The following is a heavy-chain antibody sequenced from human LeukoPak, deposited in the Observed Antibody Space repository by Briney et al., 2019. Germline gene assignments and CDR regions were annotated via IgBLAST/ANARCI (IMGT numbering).Heavy chain of an antibody. V-gene: IGHV3-48*03. CDR1: GFTFSSYE. Sequence: GGSLRLSCAASGFTFSSYEMNWVRQAPGKGLEWVSYISSSGSTIYYADSVKGRFTISRDNGKRSLYLQMNSLRAEDTAVYYCASNSGWRIGYWGQGTVVTVSA. CDR3: ASNSGWRIGY. CDR2: ISSSGSTI. J-gene: IGHJ4*02. D-gene: IGHD1-1*01.